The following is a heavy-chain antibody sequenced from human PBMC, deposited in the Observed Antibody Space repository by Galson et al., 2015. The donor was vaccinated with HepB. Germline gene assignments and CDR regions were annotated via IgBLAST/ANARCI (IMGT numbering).Heavy chain of an antibody. CDR3: ARDPIQPLHRGWFDP. Sequence: SVKVSCKASGYTFTSYGISWVRQAPGQGLEWMGWISAYNGNTNYAQKLQGRVTMTTDTSTSTAYMELRSLRSDDTAVYYCARDPIQPLHRGWFDPWGQGTLVTVSS. D-gene: IGHD5-18*01. J-gene: IGHJ5*02. V-gene: IGHV1-18*01. CDR1: GYTFTSYG. CDR2: ISAYNGNT.